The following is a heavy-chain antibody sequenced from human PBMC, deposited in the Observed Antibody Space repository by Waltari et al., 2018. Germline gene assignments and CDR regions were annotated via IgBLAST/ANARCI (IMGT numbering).Heavy chain of an antibody. J-gene: IGHJ4*02. CDR3: ARDQYSGSYFDF. CDR2: INPSIGSP. Sequence: QVQLVQSGAEIKKPGASVKVSCKASGYTFTSSYIHWVRQAPGQGLEWMGIINPSIGSPSYVQKLQGRFSMTRDTSTSTVYMELSGLRSEDTAIYYCARDQYSGSYFDFWGQGTLVTVSS. V-gene: IGHV1-46*04. CDR1: GYTFTSSY. D-gene: IGHD1-26*01.